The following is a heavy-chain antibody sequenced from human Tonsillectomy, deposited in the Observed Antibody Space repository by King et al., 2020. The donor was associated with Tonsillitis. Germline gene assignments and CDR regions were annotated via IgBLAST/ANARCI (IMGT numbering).Heavy chain of an antibody. D-gene: IGHD6-13*01. CDR2: VNHSGGS. Sequence: VQLQQWGAGLLKPSETLSLTCAVYGGSFSDYYWSWIRQPPGKGLEWIGEVNHSGGSHSNPSLKRRVTISEDTSTNPFSLKLSSVTASHTAVYYCARSCSSQFDRCFDPWCQGTLVSVSS. CDR3: ARSCSSQFDRCFDP. J-gene: IGHJ5*02. V-gene: IGHV4-34*01. CDR1: GGSFSDYY.